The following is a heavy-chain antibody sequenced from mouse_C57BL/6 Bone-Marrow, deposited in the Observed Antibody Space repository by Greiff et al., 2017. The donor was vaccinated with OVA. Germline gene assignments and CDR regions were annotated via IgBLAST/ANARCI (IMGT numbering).Heavy chain of an antibody. J-gene: IGHJ3*01. CDR2: IYPGSGST. D-gene: IGHD3-2*02. CDR1: GYTFTSYW. V-gene: IGHV1-55*01. Sequence: VQLQQPGAELVKPGASVKMSCKASGYTFTSYWITWVKQRPGQGLEWIGDIYPGSGSTNYNEKFKSKATLTVDKSSSTAYMQLSSLTSEDSAVYYCAREERQLRLPFAYWGQGTLVTVSA. CDR3: AREERQLRLPFAY.